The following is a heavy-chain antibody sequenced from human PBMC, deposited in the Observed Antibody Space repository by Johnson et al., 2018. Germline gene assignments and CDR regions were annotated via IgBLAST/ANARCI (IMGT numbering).Heavy chain of an antibody. CDR3: ARAVHVYNYHDY. CDR1: GDSVSSNSAT. J-gene: IGHJ4*02. V-gene: IGHV6-1*01. CDR2: TQYRSNWAS. D-gene: IGHD5-24*01. Sequence: QVQLQQSGPGLVNPSQTLSLTCAISGDSVSSNSATWNWIRQSPSRGLEWLGRTQYRSNWASDYAISVKSRITIKADTSKNQFSLQLNSVTPEDTAVYYCARAVHVYNYHDYWGQGTLVTVSS.